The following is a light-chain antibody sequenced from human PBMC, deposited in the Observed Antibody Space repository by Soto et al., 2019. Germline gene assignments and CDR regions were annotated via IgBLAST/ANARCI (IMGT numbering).Light chain of an antibody. J-gene: IGKJ5*01. CDR2: DAS. Sequence: EIGLTQSPATLSLSPGERATLACRASQSVSSYLACYQQKPGQAPRLLICDASTRATCLPARLSGSGSGTDFIITISSLEPEDFAVYYCQQRSNWPTFGQGTRLEI. CDR3: QQRSNWPT. CDR1: QSVSSY. V-gene: IGKV3-11*01.